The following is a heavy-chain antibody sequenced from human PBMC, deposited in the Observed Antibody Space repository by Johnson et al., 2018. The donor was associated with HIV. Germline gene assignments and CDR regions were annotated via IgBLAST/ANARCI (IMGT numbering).Heavy chain of an antibody. CDR2: ISWNSGSI. CDR1: GFTFDDYA. CDR3: AKDMSRIAAGSDAFDI. D-gene: IGHD6-13*01. Sequence: VQLVESGGGLVQPGRSLRLSCAASGFTFDDYAMNWVRQAPGKGLEWVSGISWNSGSIGYADSVKGRFTLYSENANNSLYLQMNSLRAEDTALYYCAKDMSRIAAGSDAFDIWGQGKMVTVAS. J-gene: IGHJ3*02. V-gene: IGHV3-9*01.